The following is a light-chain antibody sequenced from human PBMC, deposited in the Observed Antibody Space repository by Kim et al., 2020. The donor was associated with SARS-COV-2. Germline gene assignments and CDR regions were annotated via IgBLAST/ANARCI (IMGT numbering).Light chain of an antibody. V-gene: IGKV1-33*01. J-gene: IGKJ4*01. CDR1: QDISNY. CDR2: DAS. Sequence: DIQMTQSPSSLSASVGDRVTITCQASQDISNYLNWYQQKPGKAPKVLIYDASKLETGVPSRFSGSGSVTDFTLTISSLQPEDIATYYCQQYDSFLFTFGGGTKVDIK. CDR3: QQYDSFLFT.